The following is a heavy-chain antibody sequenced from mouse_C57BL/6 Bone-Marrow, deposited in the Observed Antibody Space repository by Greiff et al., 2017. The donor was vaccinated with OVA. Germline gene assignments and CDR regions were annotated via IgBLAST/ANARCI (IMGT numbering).Heavy chain of an antibody. V-gene: IGHV5-2*01. J-gene: IGHJ3*01. CDR2: INSDGGST. CDR1: EYEFPTHD. D-gene: IGHD2-5*01. CDR3: ARPTIVTDPFAY. Sequence: VQLKQSGGGLVQPGESLKLSCESNEYEFPTHDMSWVRKTPEKRLELVAAINSDGGSTYYPDTMERRFIISRDNTKKTLYLQMSSLRSEDTALYYCARPTIVTDPFAYWGQGTLVTVSA.